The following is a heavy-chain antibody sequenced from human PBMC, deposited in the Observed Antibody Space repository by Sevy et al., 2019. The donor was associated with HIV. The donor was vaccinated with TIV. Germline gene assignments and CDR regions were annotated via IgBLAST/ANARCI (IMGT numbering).Heavy chain of an antibody. V-gene: IGHV1-69*13. D-gene: IGHD2-21*02. Sequence: ASVKVSCKASGGTFSSYAISWVRQAPGQGLEWMGGIIPIFGTANYAQKFQGRVTITADESTSTAYMELSSLRSEDTVVYYCARARGTVVTRHFDYWGQGTLVTVSS. CDR3: ARARGTVVTRHFDY. J-gene: IGHJ4*02. CDR2: IIPIFGTA. CDR1: GGTFSSYA.